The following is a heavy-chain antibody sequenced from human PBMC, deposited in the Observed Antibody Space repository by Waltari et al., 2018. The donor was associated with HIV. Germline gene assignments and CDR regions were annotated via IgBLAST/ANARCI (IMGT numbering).Heavy chain of an antibody. CDR2: VRDIDST. Sequence: EVQLLESGGGLVQPGGSLRLSCAASGFRFSNYAMSWVRPAPGKGLEWVAVVRDIDSTYYVDSVKGLFIISRDDSKDSLYLQMNSLRVEDTAVYYCAKDDRASRGLDDWGQGTLVTVSS. J-gene: IGHJ4*02. D-gene: IGHD5-12*01. CDR1: GFRFSNYA. V-gene: IGHV3-23*01. CDR3: AKDDRASRGLDD.